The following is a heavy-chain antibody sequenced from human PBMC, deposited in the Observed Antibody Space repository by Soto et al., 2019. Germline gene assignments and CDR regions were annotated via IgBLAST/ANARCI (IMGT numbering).Heavy chain of an antibody. D-gene: IGHD1-1*01. CDR3: AKSSTTGTTAYFDY. CDR1: GFTFDDYA. CDR2: ISWNSGGI. Sequence: GGSLRLSCAASGFTFDDYAMHWFRQAPGKGLEWVSGISWNSGGIGYADSVKGRFTISRDNAKNSLYLQMNSLRAEDTALYYCAKSSTTGTTAYFDYWGQGTLVTVSS. J-gene: IGHJ4*02. V-gene: IGHV3-9*01.